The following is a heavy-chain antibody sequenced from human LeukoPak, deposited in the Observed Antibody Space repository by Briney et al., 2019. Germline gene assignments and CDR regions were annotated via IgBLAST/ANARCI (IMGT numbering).Heavy chain of an antibody. Sequence: ASVKVSCKASGYTFTGYYMHWVRQAPGQGLEWMGWINPNSGVTNYAQKFQGWVTMTRDTSISTAYMELSRLRSDDTAVYYCARGFLAVAGTGLDYWGQGTLVTVSS. CDR3: ARGFLAVAGTGLDY. CDR2: INPNSGVT. J-gene: IGHJ4*02. D-gene: IGHD6-19*01. V-gene: IGHV1-2*04. CDR1: GYTFTGYY.